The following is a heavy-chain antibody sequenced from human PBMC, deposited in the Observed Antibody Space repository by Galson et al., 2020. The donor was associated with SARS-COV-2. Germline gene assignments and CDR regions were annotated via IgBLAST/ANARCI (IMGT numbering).Heavy chain of an antibody. D-gene: IGHD3-10*01. CDR1: GGSISSYY. J-gene: IGHJ5*02. Sequence: SETLSLTCTVSGGSISSYYWSWIRQPAGKGLEWIGRIYTSGSTNYNPSLKSRVTMSVDTSKNQFSLKLSSVTAADTAVYYCARTSILRFGEFGVFSWFDPWGQGTLVTVSS. CDR2: IYTSGST. V-gene: IGHV4-4*07. CDR3: ARTSILRFGEFGVFSWFDP.